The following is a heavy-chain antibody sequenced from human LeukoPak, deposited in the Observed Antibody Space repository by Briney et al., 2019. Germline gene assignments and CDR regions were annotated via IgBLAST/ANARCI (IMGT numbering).Heavy chain of an antibody. D-gene: IGHD3-22*01. CDR2: ISSSGSTI. Sequence: PGGSRRLSCAASGFTFSSYEMNWVRQAPGKGLEWVSYISSSGSTIYYADSVKGRFTISRDNAKNSLYLQMNSLRAKDTAVYYCATRDDSSGYYLVAEYFQHWGQGTLVTVSS. CDR3: ATRDDSSGYYLVAEYFQH. J-gene: IGHJ1*01. V-gene: IGHV3-48*03. CDR1: GFTFSSYE.